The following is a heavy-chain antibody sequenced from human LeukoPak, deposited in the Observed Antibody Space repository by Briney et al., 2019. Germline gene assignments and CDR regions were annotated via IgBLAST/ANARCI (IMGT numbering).Heavy chain of an antibody. D-gene: IGHD5-24*01. CDR1: GGSFSGYY. J-gene: IGHJ4*02. CDR3: ARDTPEDVAGYSHFDY. V-gene: IGHV4-34*09. CDR2: IYYSGST. Sequence: SETLSLTCAVYGGSFSGYYWSWIRQPPGKGLERIGYIYYSGSTYYNPSLKSRVTISVDTSKNQFSLKLSSVTAADTAVYYCARDTPEDVAGYSHFDYWGQGTLVTVSS.